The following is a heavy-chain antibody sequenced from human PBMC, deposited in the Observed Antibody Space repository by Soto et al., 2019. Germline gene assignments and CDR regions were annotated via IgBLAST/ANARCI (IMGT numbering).Heavy chain of an antibody. Sequence: GGSLRLSCAASGFTFSSYAMHWVRQAPGKGLEYASAISSNGGSTYYANSVKGRFTISRDNSKNTLYLQMGSLGAEDMAVYYRARAGYCSGGSCYPRPFWFDPWGQGTLVTVSS. CDR3: ARAGYCSGGSCYPRPFWFDP. CDR2: ISSNGGST. CDR1: GFTFSSYA. J-gene: IGHJ5*02. D-gene: IGHD2-15*01. V-gene: IGHV3-64*01.